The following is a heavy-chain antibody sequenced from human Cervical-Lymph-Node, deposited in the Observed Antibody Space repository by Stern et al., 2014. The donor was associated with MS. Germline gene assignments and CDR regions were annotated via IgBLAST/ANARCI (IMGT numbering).Heavy chain of an antibody. CDR1: GFSFSNYN. V-gene: IGHV3-21*01. Sequence: EVQLVESGGGLVKPGGSLTLSCAASGFSFSNYNMNWVRQAPGKGLEWVSSISRDNAKNSLYLHMNSLRAEDTAVYYCARDLLEFHYYISDFGHWGQGTLVTVSS. CDR3: ARDLLEFHYYISDFGH. D-gene: IGHD3-22*01. J-gene: IGHJ4*02.